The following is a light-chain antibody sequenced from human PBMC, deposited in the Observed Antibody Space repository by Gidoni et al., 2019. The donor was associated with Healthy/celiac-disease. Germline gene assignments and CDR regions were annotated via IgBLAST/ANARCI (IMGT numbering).Light chain of an antibody. Sequence: NFMLTQPHPVSESPAQTVTISCTGSSASIAGNYAQWYQQRPGSAPTTVIYEDNQRPSGVPDRFSGSIDSSSNSASLTISGLKTEDEADYYCQSYDSSNVVFGGGTKLTVL. CDR1: SASIAGNY. CDR2: EDN. J-gene: IGLJ2*01. V-gene: IGLV6-57*02. CDR3: QSYDSSNVV.